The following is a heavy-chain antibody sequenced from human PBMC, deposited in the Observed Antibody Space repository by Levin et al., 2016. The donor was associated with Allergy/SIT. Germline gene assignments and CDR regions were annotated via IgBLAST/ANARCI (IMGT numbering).Heavy chain of an antibody. CDR2: IYPGDSDT. D-gene: IGHD2-15*01. CDR1: GYSFTSYW. CDR3: ATLGYCSGGSCYLADY. Sequence: GESLKISCKGSGYSFTSYWIGWVRQMPGKGLEWMGIIYPGDSDTRYSPSFQGQVTISADKSISTAYLQWSSLKASDTAMYYCATLGYCSGGSCYLADYWGQGTLVTVSS. V-gene: IGHV5-51*01. J-gene: IGHJ4*02.